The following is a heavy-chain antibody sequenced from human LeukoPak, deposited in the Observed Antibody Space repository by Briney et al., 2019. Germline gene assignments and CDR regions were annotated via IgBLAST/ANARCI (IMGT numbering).Heavy chain of an antibody. CDR2: IIPIFGTA. V-gene: IGHV1-69*01. Sequence: GASVKVSCKASGGTFSSYAISWVRQATGQGLEWMGGIIPIFGTANYAQKFQGRVTITADESTSTAYMELSSLRSEDTAVYYCARGVNYDYVWGSYRGIYYFDYWGQGTLVTVSS. CDR1: GGTFSSYA. CDR3: ARGVNYDYVWGSYRGIYYFDY. D-gene: IGHD3-16*02. J-gene: IGHJ4*02.